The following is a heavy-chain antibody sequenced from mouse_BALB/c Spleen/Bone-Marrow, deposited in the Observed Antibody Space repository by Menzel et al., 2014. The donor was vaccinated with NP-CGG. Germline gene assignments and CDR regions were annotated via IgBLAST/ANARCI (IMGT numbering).Heavy chain of an antibody. D-gene: IGHD1-1*01. CDR3: ARDEDYYGSTDFDY. Sequence: EVKLMESGPELVKPGASVKISCKASGYSFTGYYMHWVKQSHVKSLEWIGRINPYNGATSYNQNFKDKASLTVDKSSSTAYMELHSLTSEDSAVYYCARDEDYYGSTDFDYWGQDTTLTVSS. V-gene: IGHV1-31*01. CDR2: INPYNGAT. J-gene: IGHJ2*01. CDR1: GYSFTGYY.